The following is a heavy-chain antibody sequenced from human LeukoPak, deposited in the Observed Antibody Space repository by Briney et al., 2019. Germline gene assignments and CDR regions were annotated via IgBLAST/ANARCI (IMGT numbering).Heavy chain of an antibody. V-gene: IGHV3-30*03. CDR3: AREGYYYGSGRRWARSKVYGMDV. J-gene: IGHJ6*04. D-gene: IGHD3-10*01. CDR1: GFTFSSYG. CDR2: ISYDGSNK. Sequence: PGGSLRLSCAASGFTFSSYGMHWVRQAPGKGLEWVAVISYDGSNKYYADSVKGRFTISRDNSKNTLYLQMNSLRAEDTAVYYCAREGYYYGSGRRWARSKVYGMDVWGKGTTVTVSS.